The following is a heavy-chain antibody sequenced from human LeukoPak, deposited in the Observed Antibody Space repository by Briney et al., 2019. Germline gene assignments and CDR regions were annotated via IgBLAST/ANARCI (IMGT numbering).Heavy chain of an antibody. D-gene: IGHD2-21*01. J-gene: IGHJ4*02. CDR2: ISGSGGST. CDR1: GFTFSSYA. Sequence: PGGSLRLSCAASGFTFSSYAMSWVRQAPGKGLEWVSAISGSGGSTYYADSVKGRFTISRDNAKNTLYLQMNSLRAEDTAVYYCAKENLGALFVPGTDYWGQGTLVTVSS. CDR3: AKENLGALFVPGTDY. V-gene: IGHV3-23*01.